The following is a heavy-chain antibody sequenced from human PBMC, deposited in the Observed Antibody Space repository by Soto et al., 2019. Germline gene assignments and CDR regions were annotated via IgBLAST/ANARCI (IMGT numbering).Heavy chain of an antibody. V-gene: IGHV4-39*01. CDR3: ARHKGTLIVVVPAALYYFDY. Sequence: SETLSLTCTVSGGSISSSSYYGGWIRQPPGKGLEWIGSIYYSGSTYYNPSLKSRVTISVDTSKNQFSLKLSSVTAADTAVYYCARHKGTLIVVVPAALYYFDYWGQGTLVTVSS. J-gene: IGHJ4*02. CDR2: IYYSGST. CDR1: GGSISSSSYY. D-gene: IGHD2-2*01.